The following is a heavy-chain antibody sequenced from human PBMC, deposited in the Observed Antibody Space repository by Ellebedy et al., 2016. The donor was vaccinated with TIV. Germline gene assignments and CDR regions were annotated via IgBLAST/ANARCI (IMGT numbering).Heavy chain of an antibody. D-gene: IGHD4-17*01. V-gene: IGHV3-30-3*01. J-gene: IGHJ6*02. CDR2: ISYDGSNK. CDR1: GFTFSSYA. Sequence: GGSLRLSCAASGFTFSSYAMHWVRQAPGKGLEWVALISYDGSNKYYADSVKGRFTISRDNSKNTLYLQMNSLRAEETAVYYCARDSRVTTSYYYYGMDVWGQGTTVTVSS. CDR3: ARDSRVTTSYYYYGMDV.